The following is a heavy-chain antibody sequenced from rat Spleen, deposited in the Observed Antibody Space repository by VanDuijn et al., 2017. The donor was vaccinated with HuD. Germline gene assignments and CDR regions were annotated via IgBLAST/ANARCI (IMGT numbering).Heavy chain of an antibody. V-gene: IGHV2-1*01. J-gene: IGHJ2*01. CDR2: IRSGGST. CDR1: GFSLTSNF. D-gene: IGHD1-11*01. Sequence: QVQLKESGPGLVQPSQTLSLTCTVSGFSLTSNFVSWVRQPPGKGLEWMGFIRSGGSTEYNSDFKSRLSISRDTSKNQVFLKMKSLKTEDTGLYYCARDRTYGYTYGGSFDYWGQGVMVTVSS. CDR3: ARDRTYGYTYGGSFDY.